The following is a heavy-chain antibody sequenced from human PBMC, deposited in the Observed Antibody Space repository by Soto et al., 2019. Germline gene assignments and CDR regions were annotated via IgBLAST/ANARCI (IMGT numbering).Heavy chain of an antibody. J-gene: IGHJ6*03. Sequence: QVQLVQSGAEVKKPGASVKVSCKASGFTFTSYDINWVRQATGQGLEWIGWMNPNSGNTGYAQKFQGRVTMTRNTSISTAYMELSSLRSEDTAVYYCARGFAGSLYYYYYYMDVWGKGTTVTVSS. CDR3: ARGFAGSLYYYYYYMDV. D-gene: IGHD6-6*01. CDR1: GFTFTSYD. CDR2: MNPNSGNT. V-gene: IGHV1-8*01.